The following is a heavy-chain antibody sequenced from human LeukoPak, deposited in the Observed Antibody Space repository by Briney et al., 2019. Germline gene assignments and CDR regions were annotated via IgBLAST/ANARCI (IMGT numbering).Heavy chain of an antibody. V-gene: IGHV4-4*07. CDR2: IYTTGST. Sequence: SETLSLTCSVSGDSISNYYWSWIRQPAGKGLEFIGRIYTTGSTDYNPSLKSPVTISVDTSKNQFSLKLSSVTAADTAVYYCARDAMYNSRWSYAFDFWGQGTMATVSS. J-gene: IGHJ3*01. CDR3: ARDAMYNSRWSYAFDF. D-gene: IGHD6-19*01. CDR1: GDSISNYY.